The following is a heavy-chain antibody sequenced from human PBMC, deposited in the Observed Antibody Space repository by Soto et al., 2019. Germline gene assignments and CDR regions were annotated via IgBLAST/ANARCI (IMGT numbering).Heavy chain of an antibody. J-gene: IGHJ1*01. V-gene: IGHV3-30-3*01. CDR2: ISYDGSNK. CDR1: GFTFSSYA. D-gene: IGHD6-19*01. Sequence: PGGSLRLSCAASGFTFSSYAMHWVRQAPGKGLEWVAVISYDGSNKYYAGSVKGRFTISRDNSKNTLYLQMNSLRAEDTAVYYCARIAVAGTLGYFQHWGQDTLVTVS. CDR3: ARIAVAGTLGYFQH.